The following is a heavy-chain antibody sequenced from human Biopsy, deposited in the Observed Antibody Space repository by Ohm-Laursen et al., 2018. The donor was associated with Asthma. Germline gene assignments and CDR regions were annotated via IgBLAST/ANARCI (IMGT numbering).Heavy chain of an antibody. CDR3: ARGDSSNWSHYYFDY. J-gene: IGHJ4*02. CDR2: IYSGGTS. CDR1: GFAVSRDH. D-gene: IGHD3-22*01. V-gene: IGHV3-53*01. Sequence: GSLRLPCAASGFAVSRDHMFWVRQAPGKGLEWVSVIYSGGTSHTADSVRGRFTISRDYSKNTLYLQMHSLRAEDTAVYYCARGDSSNWSHYYFDYWGQGTLVTVSS.